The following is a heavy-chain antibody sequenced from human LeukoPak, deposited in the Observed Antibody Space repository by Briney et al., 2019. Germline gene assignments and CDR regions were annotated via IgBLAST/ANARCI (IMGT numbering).Heavy chain of an antibody. CDR2: IRYDGGIK. CDR3: ANGPHYNILTGFYKVRSHLDY. D-gene: IGHD3-9*01. J-gene: IGHJ4*02. V-gene: IGHV3-30*02. Sequence: SGGSLRLSCVASGFTFSNYGMHWVRQPPGKGLEWVAFIRYDGGIKHYADSVKGRFTLSRDNSKNTLYLQMNSLRAEDTAVYYCANGPHYNILTGFYKVRSHLDYWGQGTLVTVSS. CDR1: GFTFSNYG.